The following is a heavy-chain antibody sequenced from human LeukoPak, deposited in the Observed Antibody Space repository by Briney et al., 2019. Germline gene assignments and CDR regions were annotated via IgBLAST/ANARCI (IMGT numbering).Heavy chain of an antibody. D-gene: IGHD3-9*01. CDR1: GFTFSSYS. Sequence: WGSLRLSCAASGFTFSSYSMNWVRQAPGKGLEWVSYISSSGSSMYQASVKGRFTISRDNAKNSLYLQMNSRRAEETAVFYCGRQVAESGYFGDLWGEGTLVTVRS. CDR3: GRQVAESGYFGDL. CDR2: ISSSGSSM. V-gene: IGHV3-48*04. J-gene: IGHJ5*02.